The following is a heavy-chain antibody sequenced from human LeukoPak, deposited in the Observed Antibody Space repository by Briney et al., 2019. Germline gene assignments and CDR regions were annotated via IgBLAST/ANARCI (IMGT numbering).Heavy chain of an antibody. CDR2: ISSSSSYI. CDR3: ARDSYGSGSYGGY. Sequence: GGSLRLSCAASGFTFSSYSMNWVRQAPGKGLEWVSYISSSSSYIYYADSVKGRFTISRDNAKNSLYLQMNSLRAEDTAVYYCARDSYGSGSYGGYWGQGTLVTVSS. V-gene: IGHV3-21*05. CDR1: GFTFSSYS. D-gene: IGHD3-10*01. J-gene: IGHJ4*02.